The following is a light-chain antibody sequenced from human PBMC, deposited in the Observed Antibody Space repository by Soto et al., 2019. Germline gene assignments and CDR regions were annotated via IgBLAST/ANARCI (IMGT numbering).Light chain of an antibody. J-gene: IGKJ3*01. V-gene: IGKV3-15*01. CDR3: QQYNNWPFT. CDR1: QSVSSN. Sequence: EIVMTQSPATLSVSPGERATLSCRASQSVSSNLAWYQQKPGQAPRLLIYGASTRATGIPARFSGSGYGTEFTLTLSSLQSEDFAVYYCQQYNNWPFTFGPGTKVDIK. CDR2: GAS.